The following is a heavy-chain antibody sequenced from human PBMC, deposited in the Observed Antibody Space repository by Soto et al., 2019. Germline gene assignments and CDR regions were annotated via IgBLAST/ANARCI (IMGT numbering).Heavy chain of an antibody. V-gene: IGHV4-4*02. CDR1: GGSISSSNW. D-gene: IGHD3-3*02. J-gene: IGHJ6*02. CDR2: IYHSGST. Sequence: PSETLSLTCAVSGGSISSSNWWSWVRQPPGKGLEWIGEIYHSGSTNYNPSLKSRVTISVDKSKNQFSLKLSSVTAADTAVYYCARAFLEWLWRPNDDYYGMDVWGQGTTVTVSS. CDR3: ARAFLEWLWRPNDDYYGMDV.